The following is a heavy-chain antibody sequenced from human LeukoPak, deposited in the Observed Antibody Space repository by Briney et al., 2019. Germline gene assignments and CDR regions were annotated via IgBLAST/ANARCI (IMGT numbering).Heavy chain of an antibody. D-gene: IGHD3-10*01. CDR2: IYYSGST. Sequence: SETLSLTCTVSGASITSYYWSWIRQPPGKGQEWIGYIYYSGSTSYNPSLKSRVTISVDTSKNQFSLKLSSVTAADTAVYYCARRLLWFGEAGWFDPWGQGTLVTVSS. CDR3: ARRLLWFGEAGWFDP. CDR1: GASITSYY. J-gene: IGHJ5*02. V-gene: IGHV4-59*01.